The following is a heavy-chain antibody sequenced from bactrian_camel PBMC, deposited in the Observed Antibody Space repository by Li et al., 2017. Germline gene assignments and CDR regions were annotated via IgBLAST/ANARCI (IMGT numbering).Heavy chain of an antibody. Sequence: HVQLVESGGGSVQAGGSLRLSCVASGYTLPMNMGWFRRLPGQEREGVAVISGDGRTNYADSVKGRFTVSRVGAQYIIALQMDSLKPEDTATYYCAADLVTDEPSLVEREYYYWGQGTQVTVS. J-gene: IGHJ4*01. D-gene: IGHD1*01. CDR1: GYTLPMN. V-gene: IGHV3S53*01. CDR2: ISGDGRT. CDR3: AADLVTDEPSLVEREYYY.